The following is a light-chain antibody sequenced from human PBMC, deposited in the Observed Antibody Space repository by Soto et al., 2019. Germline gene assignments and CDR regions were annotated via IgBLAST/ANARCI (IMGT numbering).Light chain of an antibody. CDR2: EVS. J-gene: IGLJ3*02. CDR3: YSYTTTNIWV. CDR1: SSDVGGYNY. Sequence: QSALTQPASVSGSPGQSITISCTGTSSDVGGYNYVSWYQHHPGKAPKLMIYEVSTRPSGVSNRFSGSKAGNTASLTISGLQAEDEADYYCYSYTTTNIWVFGGGTKVTVL. V-gene: IGLV2-14*01.